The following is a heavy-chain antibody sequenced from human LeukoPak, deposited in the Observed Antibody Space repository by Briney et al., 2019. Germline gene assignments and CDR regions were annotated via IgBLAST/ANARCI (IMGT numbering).Heavy chain of an antibody. V-gene: IGHV1-69*13. Sequence: SVKVSCKASGGTFSSYAISWVRQAPGRGLEWMGGIIPIFGTANYAQKFQGRVTITADESTSTAYMELSSLRSEDTAVYYCARQGYSSSWYPYYFDYWGQGTLVTVSS. D-gene: IGHD6-13*01. CDR1: GGTFSSYA. CDR3: ARQGYSSSWYPYYFDY. J-gene: IGHJ4*02. CDR2: IIPIFGTA.